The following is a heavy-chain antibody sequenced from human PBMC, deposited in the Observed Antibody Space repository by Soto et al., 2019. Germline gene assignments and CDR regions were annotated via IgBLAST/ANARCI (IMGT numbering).Heavy chain of an antibody. V-gene: IGHV3-23*01. J-gene: IGHJ5*02. CDR2: IPGTGGST. CDR3: MRSAIRPSGGLIGPFDL. Sequence: GGSLRLSCAASGFTFSSYAMNWVRQAPGKGLEWVSSIPGTGGSTYYADSVRGRFTVSRDNAKNSLYLQMNSLRPEDTAVYYCMRSAIRPSGGLIGPFDLWGQGTQVTVSS. D-gene: IGHD3-16*02. CDR1: GFTFSSYA.